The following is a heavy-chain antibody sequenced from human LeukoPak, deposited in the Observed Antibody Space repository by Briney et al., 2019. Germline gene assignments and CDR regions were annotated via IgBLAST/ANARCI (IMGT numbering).Heavy chain of an antibody. CDR3: ARVCSDYDILTGAHNWFDP. V-gene: IGHV4-30-2*05. CDR2: IYHSGST. CDR1: GGSISSGGYY. D-gene: IGHD3-9*01. Sequence: SETLSLTCTVSGGSISSGGYYWSWIRQPPGKGLEWIGYIYHSGSTYYNPSLKSRVTISVDTSKNQFSLKLSSVTAADTAVYYCARVCSDYDILTGAHNWFDPWGQGTLVTVSS. J-gene: IGHJ5*02.